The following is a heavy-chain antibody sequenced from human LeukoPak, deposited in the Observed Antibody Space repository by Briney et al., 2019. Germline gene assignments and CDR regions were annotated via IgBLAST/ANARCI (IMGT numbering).Heavy chain of an antibody. J-gene: IGHJ6*02. Sequence: GGSLRLSCAASGLTFGNYVLGWVRQAPRKGLEWVSTVNPAGDRAFYSDSVKGRFTISRDNSKNTLYLQMNSLRADDTAVYYCTTLKRWQPQIFGMDVWGQGTTVTVSS. V-gene: IGHV3-23*01. CDR3: TTLKRWQPQIFGMDV. CDR1: GLTFGNYV. CDR2: VNPAGDRA. D-gene: IGHD4-23*01.